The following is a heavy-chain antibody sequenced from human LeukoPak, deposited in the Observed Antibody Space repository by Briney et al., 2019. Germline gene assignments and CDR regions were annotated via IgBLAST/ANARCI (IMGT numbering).Heavy chain of an antibody. CDR1: GFTFSTYG. CDR2: IQYDASNK. J-gene: IGHJ4*02. V-gene: IGHV3-30*02. Sequence: GGSLTLSCAASGFTFSTYGMHWVRQAPGKGLEWVAFIQYDASNKYYADCMKGRFTISRDSSKTTLYLQMNSLRTEDTAVYYCATKGIAVAGTALGFDYWGQETLVPVSS. CDR3: ATKGIAVAGTALGFDY. D-gene: IGHD6-19*01.